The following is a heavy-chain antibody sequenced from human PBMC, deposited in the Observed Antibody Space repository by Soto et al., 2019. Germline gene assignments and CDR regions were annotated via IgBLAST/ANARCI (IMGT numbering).Heavy chain of an antibody. J-gene: IGHJ3*02. CDR2: MNPNSGNT. D-gene: IGHD2-15*01. CDR3: ARVLIPRLDAFDI. CDR1: GYTFTSYD. Sequence: QVQLVQSGAEVKKPGASVKVSCKASGYTFTSYDINWVRQATGQGLEWMGWMNPNSGNTGYAQKLQGRVTMTRNTSIRTAYMVLSSLRSEDAAVYYCARVLIPRLDAFDIWGQGTMVTVSS. V-gene: IGHV1-8*01.